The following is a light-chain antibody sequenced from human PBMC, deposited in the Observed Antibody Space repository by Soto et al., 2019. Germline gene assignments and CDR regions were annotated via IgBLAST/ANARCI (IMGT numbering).Light chain of an antibody. J-gene: IGKJ4*01. V-gene: IGKV3-11*01. CDR2: DAS. Sequence: EIVLTQSPATLSLSPGERAALSCRASQGVGRFLAWYQQKPGQAPRLLIYDASNRATGIPARFSGSGSVTDFPLAIDNLEPDDFAGYYCQQRGGWPLTFGGGTKVEIK. CDR1: QGVGRF. CDR3: QQRGGWPLT.